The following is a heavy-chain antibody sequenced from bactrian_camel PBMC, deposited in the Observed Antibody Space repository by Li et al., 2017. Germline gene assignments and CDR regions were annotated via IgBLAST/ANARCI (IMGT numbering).Heavy chain of an antibody. CDR1: GDVDESTR. J-gene: IGHJ6*01. CDR3: ASGQDIVVGHNGYCHSGRFGY. D-gene: IGHD1*01. CDR2: IYHGSGND. V-gene: IGHV3S54*01. Sequence: HVQLVESGGGSVQPGGSLRLSCAVSGDVDESTRVTWFRQSPGKEREGVAGIYHGSGNDAYADSVKGRFTISIDHAKNILYLQMNNLQPEDTAMYYCASGQDIVVGHNGYCHSGRFGYWGQGTQVTVS.